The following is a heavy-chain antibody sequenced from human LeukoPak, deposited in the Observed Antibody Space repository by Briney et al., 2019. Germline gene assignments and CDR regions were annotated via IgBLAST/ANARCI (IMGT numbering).Heavy chain of an antibody. CDR1: GGSISSYY. D-gene: IGHD6-13*01. CDR3: ARQVSSWQPDDAFDI. Sequence: PSETLSLTCTVSGGSISSYYWSWIRQPPGKGLEWIGYIYYSGSTNYNPSLKSRVTISVDTPKNQFSLKLSSLTAADTAVYYCARQVSSWQPDDAFDIWGQGTMVTVFS. CDR2: IYYSGST. J-gene: IGHJ3*02. V-gene: IGHV4-59*08.